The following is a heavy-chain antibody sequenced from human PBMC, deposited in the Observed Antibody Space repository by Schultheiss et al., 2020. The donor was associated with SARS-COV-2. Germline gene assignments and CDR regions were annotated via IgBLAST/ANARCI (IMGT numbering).Heavy chain of an antibody. J-gene: IGHJ6*02. CDR2: IYYSGST. CDR1: GGSISSSSYY. CDR3: ARDRSGGGYGTDYGMDV. Sequence: SETLSLTCTVSGGSISSSSYYWGWIRQPPGKGLEWIGYIYYSGSTYYNPSLKSRVTISVDTSKNQFSLKLSSVTAADTAVYYCARDRSGGGYGTDYGMDVWGQGTTVTVSS. D-gene: IGHD5-18*01. V-gene: IGHV4-31*03.